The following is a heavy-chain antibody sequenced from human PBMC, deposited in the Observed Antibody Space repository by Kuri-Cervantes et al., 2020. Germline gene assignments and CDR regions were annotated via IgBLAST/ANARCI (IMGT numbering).Heavy chain of an antibody. Sequence: SVKVSCKASGYTFTSYYMHWVRQAPGQGLEWMGGIIPIFGTANYAQKFQGRVTITADESTSTAYMELSSLRSEDTAVYYCARSAYGDYVPGYWGQGTLVTVSS. V-gene: IGHV1-69*13. CDR1: GYTFTSYY. CDR2: IIPIFGTA. D-gene: IGHD4-17*01. J-gene: IGHJ4*02. CDR3: ARSAYGDYVPGY.